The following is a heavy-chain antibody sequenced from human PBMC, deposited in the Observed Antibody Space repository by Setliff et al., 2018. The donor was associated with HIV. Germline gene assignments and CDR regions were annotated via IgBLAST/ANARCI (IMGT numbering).Heavy chain of an antibody. CDR3: ARDPLGYNWRRYFDF. CDR2: IYYSGNT. V-gene: IGHV4-61*08. Sequence: PSETLSLTCTVSGGSISSGDYYWSWIRQPPGKGLEWIGYIYYSGNTNYNPSLKSRVTISVDTSKSQFSLKLNSVTAADTAVYYCARDPLGYNWRRYFDFWGQGAVVTVSS. D-gene: IGHD3-16*01. J-gene: IGHJ4*02. CDR1: GGSISSGDYY.